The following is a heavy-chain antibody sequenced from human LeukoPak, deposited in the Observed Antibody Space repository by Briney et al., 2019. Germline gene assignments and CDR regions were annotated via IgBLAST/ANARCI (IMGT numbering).Heavy chain of an antibody. D-gene: IGHD6-13*01. CDR2: IIPILGIA. Sequence: SVKVSCKASGGTFSSYAISWVRQAPGQGLEWMGRIIPILGIANYAQKFQGRVMITADKSTSTAYMELSSLRSEDTAVYYCASYRDSSSRKIDYWGQGTLVTVSS. V-gene: IGHV1-69*04. CDR3: ASYRDSSSRKIDY. CDR1: GGTFSSYA. J-gene: IGHJ4*02.